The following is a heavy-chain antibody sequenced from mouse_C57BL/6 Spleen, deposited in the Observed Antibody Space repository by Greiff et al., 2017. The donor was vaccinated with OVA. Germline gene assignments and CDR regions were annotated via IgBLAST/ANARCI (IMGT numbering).Heavy chain of an antibody. CDR2: FYLGSGSI. CDR3: ARQKRKIYAMDY. V-gene: IGHV1-62-2*01. Sequence: VKLMESGAELVKPGASVKLSCKASGYTFTEYTIHWVKQRSGQGLEWIGWFYLGSGSIKYNEKFKDKATLTADKSSSTVYMELSRLTSEDSAVYFCARQKRKIYAMDYWGQGTSVTVSS. CDR1: GYTFTEYT. J-gene: IGHJ4*01.